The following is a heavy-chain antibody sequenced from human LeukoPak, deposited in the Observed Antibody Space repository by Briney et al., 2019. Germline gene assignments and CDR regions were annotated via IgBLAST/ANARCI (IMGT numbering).Heavy chain of an antibody. CDR1: GGSISSYY. D-gene: IGHD1-26*01. CDR2: IYYSGST. CDR3: ARSGSYHLYYFDY. V-gene: IGHV4-59*01. Sequence: SETLSLTCTVSGGSISSYYWSWIRQPPGKGLEWIGYIYYSGSTNYNPSLKSRVTISVDTSKNQFSLKLSSVTAADTAVYYCARSGSYHLYYFDYWGQGTLVTVSS. J-gene: IGHJ4*02.